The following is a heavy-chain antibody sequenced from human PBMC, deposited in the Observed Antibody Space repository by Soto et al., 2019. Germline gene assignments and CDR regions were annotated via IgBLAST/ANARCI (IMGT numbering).Heavy chain of an antibody. CDR1: GYPVTAYY. CDR3: ARGGGVGVAGSAAFDM. Sequence: QLHLVQSGAVVKKPGASVTVSCSASGYPVTAYYMHWVRQAPGRGLEWMGGINPATGAAKYTQTFRGRVTMTGDTSTCTVFRELSGLPSEDTAVFYWARGGGVGVAGSAAFDMWGQGTLVTVSS. D-gene: IGHD3-3*01. V-gene: IGHV1-2*02. J-gene: IGHJ3*02. CDR2: INPATGAA.